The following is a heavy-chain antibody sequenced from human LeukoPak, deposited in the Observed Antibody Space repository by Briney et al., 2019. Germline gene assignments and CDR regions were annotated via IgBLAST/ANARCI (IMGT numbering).Heavy chain of an antibody. CDR1: GGSVSSYY. CDR3: ATTARWLSFDY. J-gene: IGHJ4*02. D-gene: IGHD5-24*01. V-gene: IGHV4-59*02. Sequence: RPSETLSLTCTVSGGSVSSYYWSWIRQPPGKGLEWIGNTYYSGSTTYNPSLKSRLTISVDTSKNQFSLKLSSVTAADTAVYYCATTARWLSFDYWGRGALVTVSS. CDR2: TYYSGST.